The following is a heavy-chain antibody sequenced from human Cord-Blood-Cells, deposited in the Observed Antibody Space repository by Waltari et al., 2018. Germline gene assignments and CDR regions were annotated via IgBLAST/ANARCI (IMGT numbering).Heavy chain of an antibody. CDR1: GGSLRSYY. CDR2: TYYSWST. CDR3: ASSRDYDSSGYV. V-gene: IGHV4-59*01. Sequence: QVQLQESGPGLVKPSEPLSLTCTVPGGSLRSYYWSWIRQPPGTGLEWIGYTYYSWSTNYNPSLKSRVTISVDTSKNQFSLKLSSVTAADTAVYYCASSRDYDSSGYVCGQGTLVTVSS. J-gene: IGHJ4*02. D-gene: IGHD3-22*01.